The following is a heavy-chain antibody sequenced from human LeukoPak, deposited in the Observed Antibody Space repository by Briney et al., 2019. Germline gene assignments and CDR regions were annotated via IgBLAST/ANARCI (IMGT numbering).Heavy chain of an antibody. J-gene: IGHJ4*02. CDR1: GDSISSGGYY. D-gene: IGHD6-19*01. CDR2: IYYSGST. V-gene: IGHV4-31*03. Sequence: MPSETLFLTCTVSGDSISSGGYYWSWIRQHPGKGLEWIGYIYYSGSTYYNPSLKSRFTISVDTSKNQFSLKLSSVTAADTAVYYCARARMRYSSGWYGFDYWGQGTLVTVSS. CDR3: ARARMRYSSGWYGFDY.